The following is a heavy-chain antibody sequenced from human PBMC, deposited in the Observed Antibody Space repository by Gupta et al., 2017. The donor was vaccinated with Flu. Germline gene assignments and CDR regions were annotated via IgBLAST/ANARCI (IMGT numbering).Heavy chain of an antibody. D-gene: IGHD2-21*02. V-gene: IGHV3-73*02. CDR2: IRSKANNYAT. Sequence: EVQLVESGGGLVQPGGSLRLSCAASGFTFSGSTMHWVRQASGKGLEWVGRIRSKANNYATTYAASVKGRFTISRDDSKNTAYLQRNSLETEDTAGYYCNRGPRCGGDCSSHTEADYWGQGTLVKVSS. J-gene: IGHJ4*02. CDR3: NRGPRCGGDCSSHTEADY. CDR1: GFTFSGST.